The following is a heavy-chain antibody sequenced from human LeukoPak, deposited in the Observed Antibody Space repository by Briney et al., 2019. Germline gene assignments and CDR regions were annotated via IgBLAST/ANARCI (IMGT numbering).Heavy chain of an antibody. D-gene: IGHD3-10*01. Sequence: SETQSLTCTVSGDSISSYYWTWIRQPPGKGLEWIGYIYYSGSTNYNPSLKSRVSISVDTSKNQFSLKLSSVTAADTAVYYCARSHMVRGIDYWGQGTLVTVSS. J-gene: IGHJ4*02. V-gene: IGHV4-59*08. CDR1: GDSISSYY. CDR2: IYYSGST. CDR3: ARSHMVRGIDY.